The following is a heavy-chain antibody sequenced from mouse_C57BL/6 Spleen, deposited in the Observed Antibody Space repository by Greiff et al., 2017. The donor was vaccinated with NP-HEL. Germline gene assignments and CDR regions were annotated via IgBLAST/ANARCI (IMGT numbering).Heavy chain of an antibody. V-gene: IGHV1-18*01. CDR3: GRAYGSWYFDV. CDR2: INPNNGGT. Sequence: VQLKESGPELVKPGASVKIPCKASGYTFTDYNMDWVKQSHGKSLEWIGDINPNNGGTIYNQKFKGKATLTVDKSSSTAYMELRSLTSEDTAVYYCGRAYGSWYFDVWGTGTTVTVSS. D-gene: IGHD1-1*01. J-gene: IGHJ1*03. CDR1: GYTFTDYN.